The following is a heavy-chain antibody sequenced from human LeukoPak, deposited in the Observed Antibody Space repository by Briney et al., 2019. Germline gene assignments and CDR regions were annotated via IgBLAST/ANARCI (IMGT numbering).Heavy chain of an antibody. D-gene: IGHD6-19*01. Sequence: PGGSLRLSCAASGFTFSSYWMSWVRQAPGKGLEWVANIKQDGSEKYYVDSVKGRFTISRDNAKNSLYLQMNSLRAEDTAVYYCARGGSGWSPYYFDYWGQGTLVTVSS. CDR2: IKQDGSEK. CDR3: ARGGSGWSPYYFDY. V-gene: IGHV3-7*01. J-gene: IGHJ4*02. CDR1: GFTFSSYW.